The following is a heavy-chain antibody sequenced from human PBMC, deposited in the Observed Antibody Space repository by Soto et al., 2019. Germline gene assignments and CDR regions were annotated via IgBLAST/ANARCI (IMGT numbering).Heavy chain of an antibody. D-gene: IGHD6-6*01. Sequence: GGSLRLSCAASGFTFSSYAMSWIRQAPGKGLEWVSYISSSGSTIYYADSVKGRFTISRDNAKNSLYLQMNSLRAEDTAVYYCARDSSIAAREGAFDIWGQGTMVTVSS. V-gene: IGHV3-11*01. J-gene: IGHJ3*02. CDR3: ARDSSIAAREGAFDI. CDR2: ISSSGSTI. CDR1: GFTFSSYA.